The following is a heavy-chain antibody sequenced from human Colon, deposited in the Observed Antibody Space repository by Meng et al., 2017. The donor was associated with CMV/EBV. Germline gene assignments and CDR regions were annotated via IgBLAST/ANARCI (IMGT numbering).Heavy chain of an antibody. CDR1: GGSFSNYA. J-gene: IGHJ4*02. CDR2: IVPIFVTP. CDR3: ARARDRDGLYNFDS. D-gene: IGHD5-24*01. V-gene: IGHV1-69*12. Sequence: QVQLVQSGAGVKKPGSSVKVSGRTSGGSFSNYAVSWVRQAPGQGLEWMGGIVPIFVTPNYAQKFQGRVTVTADESTSTAYMELSSLTSEDTAIYYCARARDRDGLYNFDSWGQGTLVTVSS.